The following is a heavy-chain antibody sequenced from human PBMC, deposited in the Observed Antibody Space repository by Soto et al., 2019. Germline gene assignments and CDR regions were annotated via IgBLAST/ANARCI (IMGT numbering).Heavy chain of an antibody. CDR2: ISYDGSNK. J-gene: IGHJ4*02. CDR1: GFTFSSYG. CDR3: ARKSRDGHFDY. Sequence: QVQLVESGGGVVQPGRSLRLSCAASGFTFSSYGMHWVRQAPGKGLEWVAVISYDGSNKYYADSVKGRFTISRDNSKNTLYLQMNSLRAEDTAVYYCARKSRDGHFDYWGQGTLVTVSS. V-gene: IGHV3-30*19.